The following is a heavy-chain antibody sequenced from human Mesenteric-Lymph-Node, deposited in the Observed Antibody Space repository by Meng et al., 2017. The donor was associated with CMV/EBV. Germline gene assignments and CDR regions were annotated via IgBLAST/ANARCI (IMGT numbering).Heavy chain of an antibody. CDR1: DLIFGSYE. D-gene: IGHD3-22*01. CDR2: ISSSSGTI. CDR3: AKNDYDSRGYHFRPNYFDS. J-gene: IGHJ4*02. Sequence: GESLKISCAGSDLIFGSYEMNWFRQAPGKGLEWISFISSSSGTIYYADSVKGRFIISRDNAKNTLYLQMNSLRAEDTAVYYCAKNDYDSRGYHFRPNYFDSWGQGTLVTVSS. V-gene: IGHV3-48*03.